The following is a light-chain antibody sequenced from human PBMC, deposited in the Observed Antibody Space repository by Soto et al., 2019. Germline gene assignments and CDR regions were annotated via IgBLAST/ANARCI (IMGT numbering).Light chain of an antibody. CDR3: LQYYDFPFT. V-gene: IGKV1-5*03. J-gene: IGKJ4*01. CDR2: QAS. CDR1: QRIASA. Sequence: DIQMTQSPSTLSAYVGDRVTITCRASQRIASAVAWYQQRPGKAPNLLIYQASSLESGVPSRFSGSASGAEFTLTFTSLQSDDFATYFCLQYYDFPFTFGGGTKV.